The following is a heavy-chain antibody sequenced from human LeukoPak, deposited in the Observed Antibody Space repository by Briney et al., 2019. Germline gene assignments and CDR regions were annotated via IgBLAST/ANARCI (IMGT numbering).Heavy chain of an antibody. CDR2: IYHSGST. J-gene: IGHJ5*02. Sequence: SETLSLTCTVSGYSISSGYYWGWIRQRPGKGLEWIGNIYHSGSTYYNPSLKSRVTISVDTSKNQFSLKLSSVTAADTAVYYCARHPRWFDPWGQGTLVTVSS. CDR3: ARHPRWFDP. V-gene: IGHV4-38-2*02. CDR1: GYSISSGYY.